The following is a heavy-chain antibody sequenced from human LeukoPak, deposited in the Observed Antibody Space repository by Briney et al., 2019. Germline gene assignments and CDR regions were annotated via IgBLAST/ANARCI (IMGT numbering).Heavy chain of an antibody. Sequence: GGSLRLSCAASGFTFSSYAMSWFRQTPGKGLEWVPAISGSGGSTYYADSVKGRFTISRDNSKNTLYLQMNNLRAEDTAVYYCVRPGTYCSGYGSCFPFEYWGQGTLVTVSS. CDR1: GFTFSSYA. CDR2: ISGSGGST. CDR3: VRPGTYCSGYGSCFPFEY. V-gene: IGHV3-23*01. J-gene: IGHJ4*02. D-gene: IGHD2-15*01.